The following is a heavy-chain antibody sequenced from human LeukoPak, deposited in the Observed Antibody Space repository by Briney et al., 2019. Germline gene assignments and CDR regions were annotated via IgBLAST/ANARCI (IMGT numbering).Heavy chain of an antibody. V-gene: IGHV3-30*02. CDR1: GFTFSSYG. J-gene: IGHJ4*02. CDR3: AKDGCSGGSCLFFDY. CDR2: IRYDGSNK. Sequence: GGSLRLSCAASGFTFSSYGMHWVRQAPGKGLEWVAFIRYDGSNKYYADSVKGRFTISRDNSKNTLYLQMNSLRAEDTAVYYCAKDGCSGGSCLFFDYWGQGTLVTVSS. D-gene: IGHD2-15*01.